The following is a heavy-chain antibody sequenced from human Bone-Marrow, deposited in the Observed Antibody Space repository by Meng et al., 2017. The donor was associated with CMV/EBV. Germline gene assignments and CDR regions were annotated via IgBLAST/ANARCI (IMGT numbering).Heavy chain of an antibody. D-gene: IGHD2-15*01. Sequence: CAASGFTFSSYSMNWVRQAPGKGLEWVSSISSSSSYIYYADSVKGRFTISRDNAKNSLYLQMNSLRAEDTAVYYCARVGGGGPAASDYWGQGTLVTVSS. J-gene: IGHJ4*02. CDR1: GFTFSSYS. CDR3: ARVGGGGPAASDY. CDR2: ISSSSSYI. V-gene: IGHV3-21*01.